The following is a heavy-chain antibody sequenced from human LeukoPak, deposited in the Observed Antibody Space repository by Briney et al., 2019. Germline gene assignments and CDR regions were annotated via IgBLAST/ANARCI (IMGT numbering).Heavy chain of an antibody. J-gene: IGHJ4*02. V-gene: IGHV1-46*01. D-gene: IGHD1-1*01. CDR2: VNPSGGST. CDR3: ARDWDGNLFYFDF. CDR1: GYTITSHY. Sequence: GASVKVSCKASGYTITSHYIHWMRQAPGQGLEWMGTVNPSGGSTSYAQKFQDRVTMARDTSTSTVYMELSSLRSEDTALYYCARDWDGNLFYFDFWGQGTLVTVSS.